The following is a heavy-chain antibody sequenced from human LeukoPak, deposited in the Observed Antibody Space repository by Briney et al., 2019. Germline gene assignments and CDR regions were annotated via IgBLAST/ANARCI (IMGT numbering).Heavy chain of an antibody. CDR1: GYTFTSYG. Sequence: ASVKVSCKASGYTFTSYGISWVRQAPGQGLEWMGGIIPIFGTANYAQKFQGRVTITADESTSTAYMELSSLRSEDTAVYYCARSLGFLEWLEDYWGQGTLVTVSS. CDR2: IIPIFGTA. D-gene: IGHD3-3*01. J-gene: IGHJ4*02. V-gene: IGHV1-69*13. CDR3: ARSLGFLEWLEDY.